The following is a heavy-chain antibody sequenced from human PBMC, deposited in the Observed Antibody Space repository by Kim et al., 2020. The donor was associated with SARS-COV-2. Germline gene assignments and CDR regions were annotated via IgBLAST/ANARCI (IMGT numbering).Heavy chain of an antibody. Sequence: SETLSLTCAVYGGSFSGYYWSWIRQPPGKGLEWIGEINHSGSTNYNPSLKSRVTISVDTSKNQFSLKLSSVTAADTAVYYCARGSKLLWFGELSRGQGTLVTVSS. CDR1: GGSFSGYY. V-gene: IGHV4-34*01. D-gene: IGHD3-10*01. CDR2: INHSGST. CDR3: ARGSKLLWFGELS. J-gene: IGHJ4*02.